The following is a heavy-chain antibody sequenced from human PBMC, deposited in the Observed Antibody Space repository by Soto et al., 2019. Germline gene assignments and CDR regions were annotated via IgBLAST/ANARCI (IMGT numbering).Heavy chain of an antibody. CDR3: NTPRDLRRPYDYFDY. D-gene: IGHD3-16*01. Sequence: PGRGLEWVGRIKSKTDDETTNYAAPVRGRFTISRDDSKNTLYLQMNSLKTEDTAVYFCNTPRDLRRPYDYFDYWGHGTLVTVSS. V-gene: IGHV3-15*01. J-gene: IGHJ4*01. CDR2: IKSKTDDETT.